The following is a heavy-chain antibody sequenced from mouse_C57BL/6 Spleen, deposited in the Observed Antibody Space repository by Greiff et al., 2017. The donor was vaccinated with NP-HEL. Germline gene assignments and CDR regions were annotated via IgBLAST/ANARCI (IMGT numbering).Heavy chain of an antibody. D-gene: IGHD2-4*01. Sequence: EVKLVESGGGLVQPKGSLKLSCAASGFTFNTYAMHWVRQAPGKGLEWVARIRSKSSNSATYYADSVKDRFTISRDDSQSMLYLQMNKLKTEDTAMYDGVRGGNYDYDGAWFAYWGQGTLVTVSA. V-gene: IGHV10-3*01. CDR2: IRSKSSNSAT. J-gene: IGHJ3*01. CDR1: GFTFNTYA. CDR3: VRGGNYDYDGAWFAY.